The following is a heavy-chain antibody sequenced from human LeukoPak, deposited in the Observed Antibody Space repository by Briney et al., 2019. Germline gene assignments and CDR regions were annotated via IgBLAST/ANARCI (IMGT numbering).Heavy chain of an antibody. CDR1: GFTFSGYA. CDR3: AKDPASYEYYFDY. V-gene: IGHV3-23*01. D-gene: IGHD5-12*01. J-gene: IGHJ4*02. Sequence: PGGSLRLSCAASGFTFSGYAMSWVRQAPGKGLEWVSSISASAGTTYYADSVKGRFTISRDNSKNTLDLQTNSLRAEDTAVYYCAKDPASYEYYFDYWGQGTLVTVSS. CDR2: ISASAGTT.